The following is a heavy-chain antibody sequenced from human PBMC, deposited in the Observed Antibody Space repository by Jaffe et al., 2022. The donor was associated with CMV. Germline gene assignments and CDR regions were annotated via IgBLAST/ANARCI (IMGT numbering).Heavy chain of an antibody. D-gene: IGHD6-6*01. CDR1: GYTFTRHA. CDR3: ARVAHQLYSTSSSGLDY. Sequence: QVQLVQSGTEVKKPGASVKVSCKASGYTFTRHAMHWVRQAPGQRLEWMGWIDAGNGNTKYPQKFQGRVTITRDTSASTAYMELSSLRSEDTAMYYCARVAHQLYSTSSSGLDYWGQGTPVTVSS. V-gene: IGHV1-3*01. CDR2: IDAGNGNT. J-gene: IGHJ4*02.